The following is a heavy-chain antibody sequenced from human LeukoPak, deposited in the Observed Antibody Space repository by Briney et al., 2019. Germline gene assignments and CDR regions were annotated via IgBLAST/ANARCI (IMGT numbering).Heavy chain of an antibody. D-gene: IGHD3-16*01. CDR1: RFSFGSYD. Sequence: QPGRSLRLSCVASRFSFGSYDMHWVRQAPGKGLEWVAVIWYDESKEYYADSVKGRFTISRDKSKNTLYLQMNSLRAEDTAVYYCARVDYVWGSHAVNTTVFDYWGQGTLVTVSS. V-gene: IGHV3-33*01. CDR2: IWYDESKE. J-gene: IGHJ4*02. CDR3: ARVDYVWGSHAVNTTVFDY.